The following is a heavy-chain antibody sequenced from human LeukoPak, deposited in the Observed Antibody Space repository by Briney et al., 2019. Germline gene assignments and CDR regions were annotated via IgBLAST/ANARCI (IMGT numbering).Heavy chain of an antibody. V-gene: IGHV3-23*01. J-gene: IGHJ1*01. CDR3: ARDSSDIRSLIAH. CDR2: ISGSGGST. Sequence: PGGSLRLSCVPSGFSFSNYAMSWVRQAPGKGLEWVSSISGSGGSTHYADSVKGRFTISRDKTKNTLYLQMNSLRAEDTAVYYCARDSSDIRSLIAHWGHGTLVTVSS. D-gene: IGHD2-15*01. CDR1: GFSFSNYA.